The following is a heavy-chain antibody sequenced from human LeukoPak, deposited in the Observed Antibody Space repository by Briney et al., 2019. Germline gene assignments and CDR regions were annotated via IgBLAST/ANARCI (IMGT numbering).Heavy chain of an antibody. D-gene: IGHD6-19*01. CDR1: GFTVSSYY. J-gene: IGHJ4*02. Sequence: GGSLRLSCAASGFTVSSYYMSWVRQAPGKGLEWVSVIYSGGSTYYADSVKGRFTISRDNSKNTLYLQMNSLRAEDTAVYYCARDRARVGWSFDYWGQGTLVTVSS. CDR3: ARDRARVGWSFDY. CDR2: IYSGGST. V-gene: IGHV3-53*01.